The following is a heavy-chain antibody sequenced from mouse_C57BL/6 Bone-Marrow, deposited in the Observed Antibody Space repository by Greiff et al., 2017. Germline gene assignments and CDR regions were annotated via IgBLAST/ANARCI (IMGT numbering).Heavy chain of an antibody. CDR3: TRAYYGNYAWFAY. D-gene: IGHD2-10*01. CDR1: GYTFTDYE. J-gene: IGHJ3*01. CDR2: LDPETGGT. V-gene: IGHV1-15*01. Sequence: VQLQQSGAELVRPGASVTLSCKASGYTFTDYEMHWVKQTPVHGLEWIGALDPETGGTAYNQKFKGKAILTADKSSSTAYMELRSLTSEDSAVYYCTRAYYGNYAWFAYWGQGTLVTVSA.